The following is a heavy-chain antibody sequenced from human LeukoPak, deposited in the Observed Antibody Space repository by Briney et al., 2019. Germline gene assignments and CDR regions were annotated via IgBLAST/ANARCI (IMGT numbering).Heavy chain of an antibody. Sequence: SETLSLTCTASGGSISSYYWSWIRQPPGKGLEWIGYIYYSGSTNYNPSLKSRVTISVDASKNQFSLKLSSVTAADTAVYYCARETVYSNWFDPWGQGTLVTVSS. CDR1: GGSISSYY. J-gene: IGHJ5*02. CDR3: ARETVYSNWFDP. V-gene: IGHV4-59*12. D-gene: IGHD2-8*01. CDR2: IYYSGST.